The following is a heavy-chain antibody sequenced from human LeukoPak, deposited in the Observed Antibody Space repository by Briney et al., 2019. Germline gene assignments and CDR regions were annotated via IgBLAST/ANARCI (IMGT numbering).Heavy chain of an antibody. D-gene: IGHD3-22*01. CDR1: GYTLTELS. Sequence: ASVKVSCKVSGYTLTELSMHWVRQAPGKGLEWMGWINPNSGGTNYAQKFQGRVTMTRDTSISTAYMELSRLRSDDTAVYYCARDGSVIYDSSGYYSYFDYWGQGTLVTVSS. CDR2: INPNSGGT. V-gene: IGHV1-2*02. J-gene: IGHJ4*02. CDR3: ARDGSVIYDSSGYYSYFDY.